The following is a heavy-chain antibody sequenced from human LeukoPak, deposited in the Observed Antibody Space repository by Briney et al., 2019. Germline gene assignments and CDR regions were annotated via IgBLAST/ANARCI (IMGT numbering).Heavy chain of an antibody. V-gene: IGHV3-15*01. J-gene: IGHJ4*02. CDR3: TTGFGVYYYGSGARFDY. CDR1: GFTFSNAW. Sequence: GGSLRLSCAASGFTFSNAWMSWVRQAPGKGLEWVGRIKSKTDGGTTDYAAPGKGRFTISRDDSKNTLYLQMTSLKTDDTAVYYCTTGFGVYYYGSGARFDYWGQGTLVTVSS. D-gene: IGHD3-10*01. CDR2: IKSKTDGGTT.